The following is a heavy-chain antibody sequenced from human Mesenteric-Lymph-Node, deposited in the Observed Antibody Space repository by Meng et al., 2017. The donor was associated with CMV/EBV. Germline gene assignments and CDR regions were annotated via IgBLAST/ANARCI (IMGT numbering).Heavy chain of an antibody. D-gene: IGHD3-3*01. V-gene: IGHV3-53*01. CDR3: ARKFWSGYYDGYYFDY. J-gene: IGHJ4*02. CDR2: IYTGGTT. Sequence: GESLKISCAASGFTFSNAWMSWVRQAPGKGLEWVSVIYTGGTTYYADSVRGRFTISRDNSKNTLYLQMNSLRAEDTAVYYCARKFWSGYYDGYYFDYWGQGTLVTVSS. CDR1: GFTFSNAW.